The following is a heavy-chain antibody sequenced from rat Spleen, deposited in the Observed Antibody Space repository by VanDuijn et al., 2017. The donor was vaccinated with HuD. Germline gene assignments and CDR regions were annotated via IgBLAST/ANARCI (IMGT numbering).Heavy chain of an antibody. J-gene: IGHJ2*01. CDR1: GFTFSSYW. CDR2: INPDGSNT. Sequence: EVQLVETGGGLVQPGRSLKLSCVASGFTFSSYWMYWVRQAPGKGLEWVSSINPDGSNTYYPDSVKGRFTISRDNAENTVYLQMNSLRSEDTATYSLAVSGYGYWGQGVLVTVSS. V-gene: IGHV5-58*01. CDR3: AVSGYGY. D-gene: IGHD4-3*01.